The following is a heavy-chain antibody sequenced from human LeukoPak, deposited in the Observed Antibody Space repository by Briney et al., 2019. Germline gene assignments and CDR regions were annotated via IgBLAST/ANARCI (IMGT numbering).Heavy chain of an antibody. Sequence: SETLSLTCTVSGGSISSSSYYWGWIRQPPGKGLEWIGSIYYSGSTYYNPSLKSRVTISVDTSKNQFSLKLSSVTAADTAVYYCARDGGGGAAGYWGQGTLVTVSS. CDR3: ARDGGGGAAGY. V-gene: IGHV4-39*07. J-gene: IGHJ4*02. CDR2: IYYSGST. D-gene: IGHD1-26*01. CDR1: GGSISSSSYY.